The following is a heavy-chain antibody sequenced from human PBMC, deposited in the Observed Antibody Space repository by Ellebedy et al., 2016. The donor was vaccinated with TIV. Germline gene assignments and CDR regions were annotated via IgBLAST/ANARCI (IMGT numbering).Heavy chain of an antibody. CDR3: AREVEPSQYAFDI. CDR1: GGSISSYY. Sequence: MPSETLSLTCTISGGSISSYYWSWIRQPPGKGLEWIGYISYSGSTNYNPSLKSRVTISVDTSKNQFSLKLSSVTAADTAVYYCAREVEPSQYAFDIWGQGTMVTVSS. V-gene: IGHV4-59*12. D-gene: IGHD1-1*01. CDR2: ISYSGST. J-gene: IGHJ3*02.